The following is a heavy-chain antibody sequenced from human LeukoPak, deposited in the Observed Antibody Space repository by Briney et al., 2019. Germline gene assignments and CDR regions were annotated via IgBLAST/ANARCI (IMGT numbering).Heavy chain of an antibody. CDR1: RFTFSNYA. D-gene: IGHD3-9*01. J-gene: IGHJ4*02. CDR3: AKGTYFDWLLSRGYYFDY. V-gene: IGHV3-23*01. CDR2: ISGSGGST. Sequence: GGSLRLACAASRFTFSNYAMTWVRQAPGKGREWVSTISGSGGSTYYADSVKGRFTISRDNSKNTLYLQMGSLRAEDTAVYYCAKGTYFDWLLSRGYYFDYWGQGTLVTVSS.